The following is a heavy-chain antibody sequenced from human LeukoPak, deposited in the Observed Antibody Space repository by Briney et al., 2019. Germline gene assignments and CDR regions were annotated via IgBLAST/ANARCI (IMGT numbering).Heavy chain of an antibody. CDR1: GFTFRDYT. V-gene: IGHV3-11*01. J-gene: IGHJ4*02. CDR2: ISSSGSTI. CDR3: ARERYYYDSSGYYIDY. D-gene: IGHD3-22*01. Sequence: GGSLRLSCAASGFTFRDYTMNWVRQTPGKGLEWVSYISSSGSTIYYADSVKGRFTISRDNAKNSLYLQMNSLRAEDTAVYYCARERYYYDSSGYYIDYWGQGTLVTVSS.